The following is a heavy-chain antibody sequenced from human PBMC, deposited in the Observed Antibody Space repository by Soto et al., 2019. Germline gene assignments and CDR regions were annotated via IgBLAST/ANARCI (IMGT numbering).Heavy chain of an antibody. CDR1: GFPFSDYY. V-gene: IGHV3-11*06. Sequence: NPGGSLRLSCATSGFPFSDYYMSWIRQAPGKGLEWLSHISPKSTYRNYADSVKGRFTISRDNTKSSLFLQMNSLGVEDKAVYYCARGGGGGLFEHWGQGILVTVSS. D-gene: IGHD2-21*01. CDR3: ARGGGGGLFEH. CDR2: ISPKSTYR. J-gene: IGHJ4*02.